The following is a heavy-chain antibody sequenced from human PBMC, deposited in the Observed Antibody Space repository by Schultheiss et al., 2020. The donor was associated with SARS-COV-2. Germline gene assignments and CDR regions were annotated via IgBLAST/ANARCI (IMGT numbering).Heavy chain of an antibody. Sequence: GGSLRLSCAASGFTVSSNYMSWVRQAPGKGLEWVSVIYSGGSTYYADSVKGRFTISRDNSKNTLYLQMNSLRAEDTAVYYCARAQPHDYGDYEDYYYGMGGWGQGTMVTVSS. CDR1: GFTVSSNY. CDR2: IYSGGST. V-gene: IGHV3-66*02. D-gene: IGHD4-17*01. CDR3: ARAQPHDYGDYEDYYYGMGG. J-gene: IGHJ6*01.